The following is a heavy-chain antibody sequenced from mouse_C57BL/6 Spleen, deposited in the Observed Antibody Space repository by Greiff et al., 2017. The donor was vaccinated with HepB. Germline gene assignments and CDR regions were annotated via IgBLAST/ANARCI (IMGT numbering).Heavy chain of an antibody. J-gene: IGHJ4*01. Sequence: EVKLEESGEGLVKPGGSLKLSCAASGFTFSSYAMSWVRQTPEKRLEWVAYISSGGDYIYYADTVKGRFTISRDNARNTLYLQMSSLKSEDTAMYYCTRRNYYGSSYYAMDYWGQGTSVTVSS. D-gene: IGHD1-1*01. CDR3: TRRNYYGSSYYAMDY. CDR1: GFTFSSYA. CDR2: ISSGGDYI. V-gene: IGHV5-9-1*02.